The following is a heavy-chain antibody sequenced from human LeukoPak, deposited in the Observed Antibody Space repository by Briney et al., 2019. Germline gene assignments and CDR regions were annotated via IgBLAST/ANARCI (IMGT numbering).Heavy chain of an antibody. V-gene: IGHV4-59*01. CDR1: GGSISSYY. D-gene: IGHD3-16*02. J-gene: IGHJ4*02. CDR3: ARAWRDYVWGSYRPEYYFDY. CDR2: IYYSGST. Sequence: PSETLSLTCTVSGGSISSYYWSWIRQPPGKGLEWIGYIYYSGSTNYNPSLKSRVTISVDTSKNQFSLELSSVTAADTAVYYCARAWRDYVWGSYRPEYYFDYWGQGTLVTVSS.